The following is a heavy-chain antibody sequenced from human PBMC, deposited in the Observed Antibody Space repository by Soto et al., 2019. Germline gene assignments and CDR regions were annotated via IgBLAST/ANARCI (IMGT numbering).Heavy chain of an antibody. CDR2: IYSGGST. CDR3: TRDSRYCSGGSCYSGL. CDR1: GFTVSSNY. J-gene: IGHJ3*01. D-gene: IGHD2-15*01. Sequence: GGSLRLSCAASGFTVSSNYMSWVCQAPGKGLEWVSVIYSGGSTYYADSVKGRFTISRDNSKNTLYLQMNSLRAEDTAVYYCTRDSRYCSGGSCYSGLWGQGTMVTVSS. V-gene: IGHV3-53*01.